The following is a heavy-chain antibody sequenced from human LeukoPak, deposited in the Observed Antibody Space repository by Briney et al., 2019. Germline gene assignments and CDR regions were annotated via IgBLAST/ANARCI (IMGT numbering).Heavy chain of an antibody. CDR2: ISDSGGDT. CDR3: SKAPAEREGYFLLLMDG. J-gene: IGHJ6*03. D-gene: IGHD1-26*01. V-gene: IGHV3-23*01. CDR1: GLTFSSYA. Sequence: GGSLRLTCAAYGLTFSSYAVSWVRQAPGKGPEWVSSISDSGGDTYYADSVKGRFTLPRENSNNTLYLQMNSLRADDTAVSYCSKAPAEREGYFLLLMDGWGKGTAVTDSS.